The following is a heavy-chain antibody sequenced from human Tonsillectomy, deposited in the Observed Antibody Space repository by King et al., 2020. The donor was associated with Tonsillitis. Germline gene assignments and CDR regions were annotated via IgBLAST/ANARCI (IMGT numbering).Heavy chain of an antibody. Sequence: QLQLQESGPGLVKPSETLSLTCSVSGDSISSYYWSWIRQPPGKGLEWIGYLYYSGNTNYNPSLKSRVSISVDTSKNQFSLKVTSVTAADTAVYYCVRVMNDFWSGVYYFYYMDVWGKGTTVTVAS. D-gene: IGHD3-3*01. CDR3: VRVMNDFWSGVYYFYYMDV. CDR2: LYYSGNT. J-gene: IGHJ6*03. CDR1: GDSISSYY. V-gene: IGHV4-59*01.